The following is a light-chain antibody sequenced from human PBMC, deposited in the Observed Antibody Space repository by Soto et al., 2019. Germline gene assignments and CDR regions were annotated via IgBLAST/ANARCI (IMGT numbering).Light chain of an antibody. J-gene: IGKJ5*01. V-gene: IGKV1-12*01. Sequence: DIQMTQSPSSVSASVGDRVTITCRASQDVSSWLAWYQQRPGKAPKLLIYAASTLQSGVPSRFSGSGSGTHFTLTISSLQTEDFSTYFCRQSSTFPVTFGQGTRLEIK. CDR3: RQSSTFPVT. CDR2: AAS. CDR1: QDVSSW.